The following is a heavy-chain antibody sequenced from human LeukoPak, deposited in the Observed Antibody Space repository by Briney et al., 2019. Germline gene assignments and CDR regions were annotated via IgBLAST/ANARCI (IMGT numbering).Heavy chain of an antibody. CDR2: INPNSGGT. V-gene: IGHV1-2*02. Sequence: VASVKVSCKASGYTFTGYYMHWVRQAPGQGLEWMGWINPNSGGTNYAQKFQGRVTMTRDTSISTAYMELSRLRSDNTAVYYCARGDPNEYCSSTSCYVFEVALTDYWGQGTLVTVSS. J-gene: IGHJ4*02. CDR3: ARGDPNEYCSSTSCYVFEVALTDY. D-gene: IGHD2-2*01. CDR1: GYTFTGYY.